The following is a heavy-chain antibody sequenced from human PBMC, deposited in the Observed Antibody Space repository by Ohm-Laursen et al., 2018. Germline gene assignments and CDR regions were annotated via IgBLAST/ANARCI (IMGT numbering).Heavy chain of an antibody. D-gene: IGHD3/OR15-3a*01. CDR3: GRSTDWYLDN. Sequence: SLRLSCAASGFTFRVYSMNWVRQVQGKGLEWISYMTSDERTIHYADSVKGRFTISRSNAENLQFLQMNSLRAEDTAVYYCGRSTDWYLDNWGQGTLITVS. V-gene: IGHV3-48*01. CDR2: MTSDERTI. CDR1: GFTFRVYS. J-gene: IGHJ4*01.